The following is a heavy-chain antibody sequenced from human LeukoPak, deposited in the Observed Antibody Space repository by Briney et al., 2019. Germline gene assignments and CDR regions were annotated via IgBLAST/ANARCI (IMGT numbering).Heavy chain of an antibody. CDR1: GYTFTSYG. CDR2: ISAYNGNT. V-gene: IGHV1-18*01. Sequence: ASVKVSCKASGYTFTSYGISWVRQAPGQGLEWMGWISAYNGNTNYAQKLQGRVTMTTDTSTSTAYMELSSLRSEDTAVYYCARGSTILNWFDPWGQGTLVTVSS. J-gene: IGHJ5*02. D-gene: IGHD3-3*02. CDR3: ARGSTILNWFDP.